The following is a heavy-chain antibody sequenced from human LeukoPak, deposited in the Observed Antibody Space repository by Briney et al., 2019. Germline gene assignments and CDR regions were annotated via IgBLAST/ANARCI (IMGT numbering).Heavy chain of an antibody. Sequence: ASVKVSCKASGYTFTSYYMHWVRQAPGQGLEWMGRINPSGGSTSYAQKFQGRVTMTRDTSTSTVYMELSSLRSEDTAVYYCARDRLVRFGGSYFYYWGQGTLVTVSS. V-gene: IGHV1-46*03. D-gene: IGHD3-16*01. CDR2: INPSGGST. J-gene: IGHJ4*02. CDR1: GYTFTSYY. CDR3: ARDRLVRFGGSYFYY.